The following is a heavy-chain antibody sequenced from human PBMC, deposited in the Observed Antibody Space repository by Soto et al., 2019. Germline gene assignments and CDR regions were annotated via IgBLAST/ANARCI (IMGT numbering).Heavy chain of an antibody. CDR2: IYHSGST. J-gene: IGHJ6*02. Sequence: TLSLTCAVPGGSISSSNWWSWVRQPPGKGLEWIGEIYHSGSTNYNPSLKSRVTISVDKSKNQFSLKLSSVTAADTAVYYCARDRRGGKMGVPAAMGYYGMDVWGQGTTVTVSS. V-gene: IGHV4-4*02. CDR3: ARDRRGGKMGVPAAMGYYGMDV. CDR1: GGSISSSNW. D-gene: IGHD2-2*01.